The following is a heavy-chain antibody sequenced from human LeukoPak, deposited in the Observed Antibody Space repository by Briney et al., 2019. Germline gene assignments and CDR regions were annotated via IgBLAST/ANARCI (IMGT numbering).Heavy chain of an antibody. CDR1: GGTFSSYA. CDR2: IIPIFGTA. CDR3: ARYYYYGSSGYD. J-gene: IGHJ4*02. Sequence: ASVKVSFKASGGTFSSYAISWVRQAPGQGLEWMGGIIPIFGTANYAQKFQGRVTITADESTSTAYMELSSLRSEDTAVYYCARYYYYGSSGYDWGQGTLVTVSS. D-gene: IGHD3-22*01. V-gene: IGHV1-69*01.